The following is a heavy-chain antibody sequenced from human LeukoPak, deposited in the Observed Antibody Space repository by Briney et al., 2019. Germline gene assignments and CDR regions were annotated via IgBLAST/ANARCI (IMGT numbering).Heavy chain of an antibody. CDR2: IYYSGGT. CDR1: GGSVSSGSYY. Sequence: SETLSLTCTVSGGSVSSGSYYWSWNRQPPGKGLEWIGYIYYSGGTNYNPSLKSRVTISIDTSKNQFSLKLSSVTAADTAVFYCARGGGYSYGYAFDIWGQGTMVTVS. D-gene: IGHD5-18*01. V-gene: IGHV4-61*01. J-gene: IGHJ3*02. CDR3: ARGGGYSYGYAFDI.